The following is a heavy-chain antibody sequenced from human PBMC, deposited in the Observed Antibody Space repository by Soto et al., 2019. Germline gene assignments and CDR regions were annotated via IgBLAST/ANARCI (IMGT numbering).Heavy chain of an antibody. CDR3: ARGTALNWKWGDYYYYYMDV. D-gene: IGHD1-20*01. V-gene: IGHV4-31*03. CDR1: GGSISSGGYY. Sequence: SETLSLTCTVSGGSISSGGYYWSWIRQHPGKGLEWIGYIYYSGSTYYNPSLKSRVTISVDTSKNQFSLKLSSVTAADTAVYYCARGTALNWKWGDYYYYYMDVWGKGTTVTVSS. J-gene: IGHJ6*03. CDR2: IYYSGST.